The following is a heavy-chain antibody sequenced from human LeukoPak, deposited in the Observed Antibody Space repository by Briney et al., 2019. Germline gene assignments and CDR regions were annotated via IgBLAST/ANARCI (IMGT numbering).Heavy chain of an antibody. D-gene: IGHD4-17*01. Sequence: GGSLRLSCAASGFIFNNYAVNWVRQAPGKGLEWVSLISGSGSNTYYADSVKGRFTISRDNSKNTLYLQMNSLRVEDTAVYYCAKERATTTTFDYWGQGTLVTVSS. CDR3: AKERATTTTFDY. CDR2: ISGSGSNT. V-gene: IGHV3-23*01. CDR1: GFIFNNYA. J-gene: IGHJ4*02.